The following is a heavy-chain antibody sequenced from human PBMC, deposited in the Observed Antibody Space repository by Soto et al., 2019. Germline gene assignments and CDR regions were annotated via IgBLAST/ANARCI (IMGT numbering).Heavy chain of an antibody. V-gene: IGHV4-31*03. Sequence: QVQLQESGPGLVKPAQTLSLICTVSGGSISSPNFYWSWIRQHPGKGLEWIGHIYYNGTTYYNPTLKSRVSTSVDTSKNQFSLKLSSVTAADTAVYYCAREPRLLMWFGEFHDWGRGTLVTVS. CDR2: IYYNGTT. J-gene: IGHJ4*02. D-gene: IGHD3-10*01. CDR1: GGSISSPNFY. CDR3: AREPRLLMWFGEFHD.